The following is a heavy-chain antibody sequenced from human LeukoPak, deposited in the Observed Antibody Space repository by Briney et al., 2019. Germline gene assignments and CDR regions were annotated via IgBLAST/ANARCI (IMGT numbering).Heavy chain of an antibody. D-gene: IGHD3-22*01. Sequence: GGSLRLSCAASGFTFSSYAMSWVRQAPGKGLEWVSAISGSGGNTYYADSVKGRFTISRDNSRNTPYLQMNGLRADDTAVYYCATIDYYDSSGYVDVFDIWGQGTMVTVSS. V-gene: IGHV3-23*01. CDR3: ATIDYYDSSGYVDVFDI. CDR1: GFTFSSYA. CDR2: ISGSGGNT. J-gene: IGHJ3*02.